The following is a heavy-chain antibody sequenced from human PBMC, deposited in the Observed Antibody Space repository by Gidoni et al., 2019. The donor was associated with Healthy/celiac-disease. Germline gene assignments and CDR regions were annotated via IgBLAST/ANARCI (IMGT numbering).Heavy chain of an antibody. J-gene: IGHJ4*02. Sequence: QPPGKGLEWIGYIYYSGSTNYNPSLKSRVTISVDTSKNQFSLKLSSVTAADTAVYYCATFQRPYYYDSSGYYEGQLFDYWGQGTLVTVSS. CDR2: IYYSGST. V-gene: IGHV4-59*01. D-gene: IGHD3-22*01. CDR3: ATFQRPYYYDSSGYYEGQLFDY.